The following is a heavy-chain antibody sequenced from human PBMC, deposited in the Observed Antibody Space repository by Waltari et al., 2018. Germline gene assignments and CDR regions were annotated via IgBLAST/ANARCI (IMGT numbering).Heavy chain of an antibody. J-gene: IGHJ4*02. CDR3: ASMVAGRLDY. V-gene: IGHV4-59*08. D-gene: IGHD3-10*01. CDR2: IYYSGSP. Sequence: QVQLQESGPGLVKPSETLSLTCTVSGGSISSYYWSWIRQPPGKGLEWIGYIYYSGSPNYNPSLKSRVTISVETSKNQFSLKLSSVTAADTAVYYCASMVAGRLDYWGQGTLVTVSS. CDR1: GGSISSYY.